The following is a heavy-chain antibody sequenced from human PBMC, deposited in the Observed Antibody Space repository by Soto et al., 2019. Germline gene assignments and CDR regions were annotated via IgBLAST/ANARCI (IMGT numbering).Heavy chain of an antibody. J-gene: IGHJ5*02. V-gene: IGHV3-11*01. CDR3: ARRLTGRTTGDWFDP. CDR2: ISSGGAVS. CDR1: RFVFSDYG. Sequence: VQLVESGGGLVKPGGSLRLSCAASRFVFSDYGMTCIRQAPGKGLEWISDISSGGAVSNFADSVRGRFTISRDNTNNSLYLRMNKLRAEDTAIYYCARRLTGRTTGDWFDPWGQGTLVTVSS. D-gene: IGHD1-1*01.